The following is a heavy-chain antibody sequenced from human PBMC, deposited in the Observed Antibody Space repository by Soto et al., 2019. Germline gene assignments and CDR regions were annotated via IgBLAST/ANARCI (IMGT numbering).Heavy chain of an antibody. V-gene: IGHV1-69*08. Sequence: QVQLVQSGAEVKKPGSSVKVSCKASGGTFSSYTISWVRQAPGQGLEWMGRIIPILGIANYAQKFQGRVTITADKSTSTAYMELSSLRSEDTAVYYCARDPGFGWYGDYSHDAFDIWGQGTMVTVSS. D-gene: IGHD4-17*01. J-gene: IGHJ3*02. CDR2: IIPILGIA. CDR1: GGTFSSYT. CDR3: ARDPGFGWYGDYSHDAFDI.